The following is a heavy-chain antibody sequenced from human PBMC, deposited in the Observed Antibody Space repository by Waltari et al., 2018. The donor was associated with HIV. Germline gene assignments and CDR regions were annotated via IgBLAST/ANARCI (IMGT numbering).Heavy chain of an antibody. CDR3: ARHLMPYDSSGGGAFDI. Sequence: QVQLQESGPGLVKPSETLSLTCSVSGGSISTYYWSWIRQPPGKGLEWIGYIYYSGSTNYHPALKSRVTISVDTSKNQFSLKLSSVTAADTAVYYCARHLMPYDSSGGGAFDIWGQGTMVTVSS. CDR1: GGSISTYY. CDR2: IYYSGST. D-gene: IGHD3-22*01. J-gene: IGHJ3*02. V-gene: IGHV4-59*08.